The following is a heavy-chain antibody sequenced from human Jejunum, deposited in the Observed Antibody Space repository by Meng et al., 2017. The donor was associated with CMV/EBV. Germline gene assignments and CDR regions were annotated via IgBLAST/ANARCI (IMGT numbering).Heavy chain of an antibody. CDR3: AKLFGWSCSSVSCSDDY. CDR1: FANYA. J-gene: IGHJ4*02. CDR2: ISGSGGNT. V-gene: IGHV3-23*01. Sequence: FANYAMSWVRQAPGKGLEWVSAISGSGGNTYYADSVRGRLTISRDNSKDTLYLQMNSLRVEDTAIYYCAKLFGWSCSSVSCSDDYWGQGTLVTVSS. D-gene: IGHD2-2*01.